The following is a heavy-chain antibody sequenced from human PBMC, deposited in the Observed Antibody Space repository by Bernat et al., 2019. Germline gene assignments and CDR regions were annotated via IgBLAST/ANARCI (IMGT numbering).Heavy chain of an antibody. CDR2: ISGSGGGT. CDR3: AKAGATVVTPGFY. V-gene: IGHV3-23*01. CDR1: GFTFSNNA. D-gene: IGHD4-23*01. Sequence: EVQLLESGGGLVQPGGSLRLSCAASGFTFSNNAMSWGRQAPGKGLEWVSAISGSGGGTYYADSVKGRFTISRDSSKNTMYRQMSSLRAEDTAIYYCAKAGATVVTPGFYWGQGTLVTVSS. J-gene: IGHJ4*02.